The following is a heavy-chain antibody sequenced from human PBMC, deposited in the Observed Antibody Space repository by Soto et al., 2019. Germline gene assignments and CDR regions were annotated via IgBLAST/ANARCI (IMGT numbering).Heavy chain of an antibody. CDR2: VSHDGRNT. J-gene: IGHJ4*02. Sequence: VQLVESGGGVVQPGRSLRLSCAASGFTFSDYAMHWVRQAPGKGLEWVAVVSHDGRNTHYADSVKGRFTISRDSSKKPVSLEMTSLRAEDPAGYFCAKGGRQWLVTSDFNYWGQGALVTVSS. CDR3: AKGGRQWLVTSDFNY. V-gene: IGHV3-30*18. CDR1: GFTFSDYA. D-gene: IGHD6-19*01.